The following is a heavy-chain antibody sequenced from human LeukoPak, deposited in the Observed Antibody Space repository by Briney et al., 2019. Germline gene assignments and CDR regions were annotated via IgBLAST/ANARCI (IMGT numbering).Heavy chain of an antibody. Sequence: SETLSLTCSVSGGSISSYYWTWIRQPPGKGLEWIGYRYYSGSTTYNHSLKSRVTISVDTSKSQFSLKLISVTAADTAIYYCARVRGDFETDWGQGTLVTVSS. J-gene: IGHJ1*01. CDR2: RYYSGST. V-gene: IGHV4-59*01. CDR1: GGSISSYY. D-gene: IGHD3-16*01. CDR3: ARVRGDFETD.